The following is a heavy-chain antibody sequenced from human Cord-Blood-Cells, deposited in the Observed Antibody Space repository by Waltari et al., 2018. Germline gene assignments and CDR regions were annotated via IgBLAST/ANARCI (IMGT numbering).Heavy chain of an antibody. D-gene: IGHD2-2*01. CDR1: GGSISSSSYY. J-gene: IGHJ3*02. CDR2: IYYSGST. Sequence: QLQLQESGPGLVKPSETLSLTCTVSGGSISSSSYYWGWIRQPPGKGLEWIGSIYYSGSTYNNPSLRSRVTISVDTSKNQFSLKLSSVTAADTAVYYCARFSHCSSTSCYDAFDIWGQGTMVTVSS. V-gene: IGHV4-39*01. CDR3: ARFSHCSSTSCYDAFDI.